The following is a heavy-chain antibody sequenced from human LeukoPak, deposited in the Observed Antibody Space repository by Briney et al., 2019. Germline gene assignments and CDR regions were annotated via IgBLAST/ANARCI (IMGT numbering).Heavy chain of an antibody. J-gene: IGHJ6*02. CDR3: ARDDIAVAAPRYYGMDV. Sequence: ASVKVSCKASGYTFTSYGISWVRQAPGQGLEWMGWISAYNGNTNYAQKLQGGVTMTTDTSTSTAYMELRSLRSDDTAVYYCARDDIAVAAPRYYGMDVWGQGTTVTVSS. CDR2: ISAYNGNT. D-gene: IGHD6-19*01. V-gene: IGHV1-18*01. CDR1: GYTFTSYG.